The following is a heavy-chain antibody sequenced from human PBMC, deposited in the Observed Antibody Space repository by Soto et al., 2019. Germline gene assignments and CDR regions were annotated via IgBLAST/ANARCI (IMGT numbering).Heavy chain of an antibody. J-gene: IGHJ5*02. CDR2: INHSGST. Sequence: LSLTCAVYGGSFSGYYWSWLRQPPGKGLEWIGEINHSGSTNYNPSLKSRVTILVDTSKNQFSLKVTSVTAADTAVYYCATANWSHHYFDPWGQGTLVTVSS. D-gene: IGHD1-1*01. CDR1: GGSFSGYY. CDR3: ATANWSHHYFDP. V-gene: IGHV4-34*01.